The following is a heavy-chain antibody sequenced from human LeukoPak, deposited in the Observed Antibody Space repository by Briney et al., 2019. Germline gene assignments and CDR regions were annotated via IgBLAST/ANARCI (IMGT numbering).Heavy chain of an antibody. D-gene: IGHD3-3*01. J-gene: IGHJ4*02. Sequence: ASVKVSCKASGYTFTGFYMHWVRQAPGQGLEWMGWINPNSGGTSYAQKFQGRVTMTRDTSISTAYMELSRLRSDDTAVYYCARGPSDFALDYWGQGTLVTVSS. CDR1: GYTFTGFY. V-gene: IGHV1-2*02. CDR2: INPNSGGT. CDR3: ARGPSDFALDY.